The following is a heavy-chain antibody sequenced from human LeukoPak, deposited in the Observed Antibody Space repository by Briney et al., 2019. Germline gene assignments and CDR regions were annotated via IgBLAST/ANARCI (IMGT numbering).Heavy chain of an antibody. J-gene: IGHJ3*02. CDR1: GFKFSNYW. CDR3: VRDAAYSAFNM. V-gene: IGHV3-48*04. D-gene: IGHD4-11*01. CDR2: ISSSSSTI. Sequence: PGGSLRLSCAASGFKFSNYWMSWVRQAPGKGPEWVSYISSSSSTIYYADSVKGRFTISRDNAKNSLYLQMNSLRAEDTAVYYCVRDAAYSAFNMWGQGTMVTVSS.